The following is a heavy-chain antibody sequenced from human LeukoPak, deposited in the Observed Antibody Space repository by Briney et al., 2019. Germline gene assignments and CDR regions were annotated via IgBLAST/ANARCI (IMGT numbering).Heavy chain of an antibody. D-gene: IGHD2-21*01. CDR1: GYTFTSYY. V-gene: IGHV1-46*01. CDR3: AREGEVIVTDNLFY. CDR2: INPSGGST. Sequence: GGSLRLSCAASGYTFTSYYMHWVRQAPGQGLEWMGIINPSGGSTTYAQMFQGRVTMTRDTSTRTVYMELSSLRSEDTAAYYCAREGEVIVTDNLFYWGQGTLVTVSS. J-gene: IGHJ4*02.